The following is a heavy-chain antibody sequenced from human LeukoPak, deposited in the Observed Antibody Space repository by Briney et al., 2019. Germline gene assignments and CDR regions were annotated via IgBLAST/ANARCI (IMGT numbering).Heavy chain of an antibody. CDR2: ISHSGTS. CDR1: GESFSGSY. CDR3: AGQPLGLLRAFDV. D-gene: IGHD3-22*01. V-gene: IGHV4-34*01. J-gene: IGHJ3*01. Sequence: SETLSLTCAVYGESFSGSYWNWFRQPPGKGLVWIGEISHSGTSNYNPSLKSRVTISVDTSRNQFSLRLSSVTAADTAVYHCAGQPLGLLRAFDVWGQGTLVTVSS.